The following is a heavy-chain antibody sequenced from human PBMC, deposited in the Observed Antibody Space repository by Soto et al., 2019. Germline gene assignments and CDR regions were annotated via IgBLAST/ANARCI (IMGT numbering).Heavy chain of an antibody. J-gene: IGHJ4*02. CDR1: GFTFSSYG. V-gene: IGHV3-30*18. CDR3: AKFRSGAMAY. Sequence: QVQLVESGGGVVQPGRSLRLSCAASGFTFSSYGMHWVRQAPGKGLEWVAVISYDGSNKYYADSVKGRFTISRDNSKNTLYLHMNSLRAEDTAVYYCAKFRSGAMAYWGQGTLVTVSS. CDR2: ISYDGSNK. D-gene: IGHD5-18*01.